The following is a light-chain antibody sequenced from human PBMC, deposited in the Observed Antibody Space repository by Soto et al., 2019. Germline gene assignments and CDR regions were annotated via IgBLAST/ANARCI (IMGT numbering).Light chain of an antibody. Sequence: DIQMTQSPSSLSASVGDRVTITCRTSQPIRNDLGWYQQKPGKAPKLLIYAASSLQSGVPSRFSGSGSGTEFTLTISSLQPDDFATYYCQQYNRYSRTFGQGTKVDIK. J-gene: IGKJ1*01. V-gene: IGKV1-17*01. CDR1: QPIRND. CDR2: AAS. CDR3: QQYNRYSRT.